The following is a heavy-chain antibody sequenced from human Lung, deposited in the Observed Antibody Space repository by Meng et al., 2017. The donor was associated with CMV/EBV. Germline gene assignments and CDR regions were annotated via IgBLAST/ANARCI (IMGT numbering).Heavy chain of an antibody. V-gene: IGHV3-9*01. CDR2: ISWNSGSI. D-gene: IGHD6-6*01. CDR3: AKDLNTYSTSVDY. J-gene: IGHJ4*02. CDR1: GFTFDDYA. Sequence: SLKISCAASGFTFDDYAMHWVRQAPGKGLEWVSGISWNSGSIGYADPVKGRFTISRDNAKNSLYLQMNSLRVEDTAFYYCAKDLNTYSTSVDYWGQGTLVTVSS.